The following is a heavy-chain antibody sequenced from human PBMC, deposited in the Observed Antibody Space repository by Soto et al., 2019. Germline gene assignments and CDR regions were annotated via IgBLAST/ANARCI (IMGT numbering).Heavy chain of an antibody. J-gene: IGHJ3*02. D-gene: IGHD6-13*01. CDR1: GFTFSDYY. V-gene: IGHV3-11*06. CDR3: ARNHIAASGTSAYDI. CDR2: ISPSSSYT. Sequence: GGSLRLSCAASGFTFSDYYMSWIRQAPGKGLEWVSYISPSSSYTNYAVSVKGRFTISRDNAKNSVYLQMNSLRAEDTAVYYCARNHIAASGTSAYDIWGQGTMVTVSS.